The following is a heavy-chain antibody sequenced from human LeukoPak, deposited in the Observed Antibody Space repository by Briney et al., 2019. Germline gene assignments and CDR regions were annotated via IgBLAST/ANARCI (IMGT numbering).Heavy chain of an antibody. V-gene: IGHV1-18*01. J-gene: IGHJ4*02. CDR3: ARVHYGDYEVDY. Sequence: ASVKVSCRASGYTFTNYGISWVRQAPGQGLEWMGWISAYNGNTNYAQKLQGRVTMTTDTSTSTAYMELRSLRSDDTAVYYCARVHYGDYEVDYWGQGTLVTVSS. CDR1: GYTFTNYG. D-gene: IGHD4-17*01. CDR2: ISAYNGNT.